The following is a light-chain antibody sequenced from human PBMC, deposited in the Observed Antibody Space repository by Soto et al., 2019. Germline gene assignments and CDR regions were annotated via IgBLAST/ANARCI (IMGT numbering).Light chain of an antibody. CDR2: ATS. Sequence: DIQKTQCPSSLSASVGDRGTITCRASQDISKSLAWYQQKPGKVPKVLIYATSILQSGVPARFSGSGSGTDFTLTISSLQPEDVATYYCQNYNSAPLTFGGGTKVEI. V-gene: IGKV1-27*01. CDR3: QNYNSAPLT. J-gene: IGKJ4*01. CDR1: QDISKS.